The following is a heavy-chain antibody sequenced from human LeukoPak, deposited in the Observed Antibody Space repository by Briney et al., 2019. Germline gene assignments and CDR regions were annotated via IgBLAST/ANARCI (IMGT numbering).Heavy chain of an antibody. CDR1: GYSFTTHW. V-gene: IGHV5-51*01. D-gene: IGHD3-22*01. CDR2: IYPGDSDT. J-gene: IGHJ4*02. CDR3: ARLRSYYDSSGYYWDY. Sequence: GESLKISCKGSGYSFTTHWIGWVRQMPGKGLEWMGIIYPGDSDTRYSPSFQGQVTISADKSISTAYLQWSSLKASDTAMYYCARLRSYYDSSGYYWDYWGQGTLVTVSS.